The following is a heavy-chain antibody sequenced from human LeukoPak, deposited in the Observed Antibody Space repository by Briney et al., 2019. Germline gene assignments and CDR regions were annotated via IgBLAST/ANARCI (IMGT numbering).Heavy chain of an antibody. V-gene: IGHV1-69-2*01. J-gene: IGHJ4*02. D-gene: IGHD3-3*01. CDR1: GYTFTDYY. CDR3: ATAPTIFGVVYSQFDY. Sequence: ASVKVSCKVSGYTFTDYYMHWVQQAPGKRLEWMGLVDPEDGETIYAEKFQGRVTITADTSTDTAYMELSSLRSEDTAVYYCATAPTIFGVVYSQFDYWGQGTLVTVSS. CDR2: VDPEDGET.